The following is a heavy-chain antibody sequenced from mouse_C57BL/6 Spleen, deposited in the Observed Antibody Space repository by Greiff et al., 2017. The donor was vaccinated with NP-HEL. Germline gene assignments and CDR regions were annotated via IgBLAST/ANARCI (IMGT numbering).Heavy chain of an antibody. CDR2: IFPGSGST. CDR1: GYTFTDYY. Sequence: VQLQQSGPELVKPGASVKISCKASGYTFTDYYINWVKQRPGQGLEWIGWIFPGSGSTYYNEKFKGKATLTVDKSSSTAYMLLSSLTSEDSAVYFCARSGYGSSLWYFDVWGTGTTVTVSS. CDR3: ARSGYGSSLWYFDV. V-gene: IGHV1-75*01. D-gene: IGHD1-1*01. J-gene: IGHJ1*03.